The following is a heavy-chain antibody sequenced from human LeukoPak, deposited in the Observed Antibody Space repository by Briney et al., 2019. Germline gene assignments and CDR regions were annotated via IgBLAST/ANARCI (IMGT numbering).Heavy chain of an antibody. Sequence: GGSLRLSCAASGFTFSNYWMHWVRQAPGKGLMWVSRINSDGSSTNYADSVKGRITISRDNTKNSLYLQMDSLRAEDTAVYYCARGFRAFDFWAQGTMVTVSS. CDR1: GFTFSNYW. J-gene: IGHJ3*01. V-gene: IGHV3-74*01. CDR2: INSDGSST. CDR3: ARGFRAFDF.